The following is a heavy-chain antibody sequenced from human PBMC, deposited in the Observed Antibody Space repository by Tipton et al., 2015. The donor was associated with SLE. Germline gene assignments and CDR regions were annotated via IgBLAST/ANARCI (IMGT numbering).Heavy chain of an antibody. D-gene: IGHD4-17*01. CDR2: IYYSGRT. J-gene: IGHJ4*02. V-gene: IGHV4-31*03. Sequence: TLSLTCTVSGGSISSGGYYWSWIRQHPGKGLEWIGYIYYSGRTYYNPSLESRVTISVDTSKNQFSLKLNSVTAADTAVYYCARGGTVTPPRDWGQGTLVTVSS. CDR3: ARGGTVTPPRD. CDR1: GGSISSGGYY.